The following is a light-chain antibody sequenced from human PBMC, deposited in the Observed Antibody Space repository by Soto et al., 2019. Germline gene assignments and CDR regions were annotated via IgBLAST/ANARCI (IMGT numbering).Light chain of an antibody. CDR3: QVWDSSSDRVV. CDR1: NIGSKS. J-gene: IGLJ2*01. V-gene: IGLV3-21*04. Sequence: SYELTQPPSVSVDPGKTARITCGGKNIGSKSVHWYQQKPGQAPVLVIYYDSDRPSGIPERFSGSNSGNTATLTISRVEAGDEADYYCQVWDSSSDRVVFGGGTKLTVL. CDR2: YDS.